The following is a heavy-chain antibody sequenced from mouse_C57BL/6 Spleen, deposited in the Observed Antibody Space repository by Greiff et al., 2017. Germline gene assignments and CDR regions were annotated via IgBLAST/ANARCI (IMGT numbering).Heavy chain of an antibody. Sequence: VQLKESGPELVKPGASVKISCKASGYSFTDYNMNWVKQSNGKSLEWIGVINPNYGTTSYNQKFKGKATLTVDQSSSTAYMQLNSLTSEDSAVYYGARSPYCYGSSPYWYFDVWGTGTTVTVSS. V-gene: IGHV1-39*01. CDR1: GYSFTDYN. J-gene: IGHJ1*03. CDR3: ARSPYCYGSSPYWYFDV. CDR2: INPNYGTT. D-gene: IGHD1-1*01.